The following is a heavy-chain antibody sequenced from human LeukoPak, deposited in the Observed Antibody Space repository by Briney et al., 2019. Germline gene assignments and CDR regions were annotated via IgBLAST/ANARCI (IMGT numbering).Heavy chain of an antibody. CDR3: ARGMYCSSTSCPSGMDV. J-gene: IGHJ6*02. D-gene: IGHD2-2*01. CDR1: GFTFSSYS. Sequence: GGSLRLSCAASGFTFSSYSMNRVRQAPGKGLEWVSSISSSSSYIYYADSVKGRFTISRDNAKNSLYLQMNSLRAEDTAVYYCARGMYCSSTSCPSGMDVWGQGTTVTVSS. CDR2: ISSSSSYI. V-gene: IGHV3-21*01.